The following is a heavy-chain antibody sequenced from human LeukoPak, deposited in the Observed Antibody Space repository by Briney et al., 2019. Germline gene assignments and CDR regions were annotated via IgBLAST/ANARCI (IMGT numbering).Heavy chain of an antibody. V-gene: IGHV3-21*01. CDR3: ATKEDLYHNYNGMDL. Sequence: KSGGSLRLSCAASGFTFSSYSMNWVRQAPGKGLEWVSSISSSSSYIYYADSVKGRFTISRDNAKNSLYLQMSSLRAEDTAVYYCATKEDLYHNYNGMDLWGQGTTVTVSS. CDR2: ISSSSSYI. J-gene: IGHJ6*02. CDR1: GFTFSSYS.